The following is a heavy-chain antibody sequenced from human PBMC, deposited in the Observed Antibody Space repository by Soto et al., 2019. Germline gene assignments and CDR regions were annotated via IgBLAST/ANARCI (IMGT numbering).Heavy chain of an antibody. CDR2: IKSKTDGGTT. Sequence: GGSLRLSCAASGFTFSNAWMNWVRQAPGKGLEWVGRIKSKTDGGTTDYAAPVKGRFTISRDDSKNTLYLQMNSLKTEDTAVYYCTTGLRYFGAGYYGMYVWAQGTTVIVS. CDR3: TTGLRYFGAGYYGMYV. CDR1: GFTFSNAW. D-gene: IGHD3-9*01. V-gene: IGHV3-15*07. J-gene: IGHJ6*02.